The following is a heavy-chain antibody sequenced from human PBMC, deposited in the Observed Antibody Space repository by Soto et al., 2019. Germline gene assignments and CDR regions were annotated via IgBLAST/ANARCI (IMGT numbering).Heavy chain of an antibody. CDR2: ISNSGRT. CDR1: GGSFTGFY. V-gene: IGHV4-34*01. Sequence: SETLSLTCAVYGGSFTGFYWTWIRQHPVKGLEWIGYISNSGRTYYNPSLKSRLTISLDSSENQFSLKLSSVTAADTAVYYCARVYGSGPGDWFEPWGQGTLVTVSS. D-gene: IGHD3-10*01. J-gene: IGHJ5*02. CDR3: ARVYGSGPGDWFEP.